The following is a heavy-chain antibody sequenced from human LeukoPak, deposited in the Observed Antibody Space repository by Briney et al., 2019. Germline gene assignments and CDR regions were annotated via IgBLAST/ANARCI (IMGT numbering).Heavy chain of an antibody. D-gene: IGHD4-17*01. Sequence: GGSLRLSCAAPGFTFSSYSMNWVRQAPGKGLEWVSYISSSSSTIYYADSVKGRFTISRDNAKNSLYLQMNSLRAEDTAVYYCARGDDYGDWYFDYWGQGTLVTVSS. CDR1: GFTFSSYS. CDR2: ISSSSSTI. CDR3: ARGDDYGDWYFDY. V-gene: IGHV3-48*01. J-gene: IGHJ4*02.